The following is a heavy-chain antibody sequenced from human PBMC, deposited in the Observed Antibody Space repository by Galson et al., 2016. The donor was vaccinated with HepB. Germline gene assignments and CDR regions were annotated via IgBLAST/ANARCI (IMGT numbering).Heavy chain of an antibody. Sequence: SVKVSCKASGYTFTNYGISWVRQAPGHGLEWMEWISAHNGNTKYAQKIQGRVTMTTDTSTSTAYMELRSLRSDDTAVYYCALALIPGELRPPNSPDGAAFDIWGQGTMVTVSS. V-gene: IGHV1-18*01. D-gene: IGHD1-7*01. CDR3: ALALIPGELRPPNSPDGAAFDI. CDR2: ISAHNGNT. J-gene: IGHJ3*02. CDR1: GYTFTNYG.